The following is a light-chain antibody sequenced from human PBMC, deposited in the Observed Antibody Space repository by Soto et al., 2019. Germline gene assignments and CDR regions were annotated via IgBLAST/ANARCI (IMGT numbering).Light chain of an antibody. Sequence: EIVMTQAPATLSVSTGERATLSCRASQSISTNLAWYQQKPGQAPRLLISGASTRATGIPARFSGSGSGTEFTLTISILQSEHFAVYYCQQYNSWPPLTFGGGTKVEIK. CDR1: QSISTN. CDR3: QQYNSWPPLT. CDR2: GAS. J-gene: IGKJ4*01. V-gene: IGKV3-15*01.